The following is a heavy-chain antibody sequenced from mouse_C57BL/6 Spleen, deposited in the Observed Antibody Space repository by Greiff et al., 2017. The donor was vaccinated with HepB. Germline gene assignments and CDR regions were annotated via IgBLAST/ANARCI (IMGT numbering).Heavy chain of an antibody. CDR1: GYTFTSYW. CDR3: ARYGPMDY. Sequence: QVQLQQSGAELVKPGASVKLSCKASGYTFTSYWMHWVKQRPGRGLEWLGRIDPNSGGTKYTEKFKSKATLTVDKPSSTAYMQLSSLTSEDSAVYYCARYGPMDYWGQGTSVTVSS. J-gene: IGHJ4*01. CDR2: IDPNSGGT. V-gene: IGHV1-72*01. D-gene: IGHD1-1*01.